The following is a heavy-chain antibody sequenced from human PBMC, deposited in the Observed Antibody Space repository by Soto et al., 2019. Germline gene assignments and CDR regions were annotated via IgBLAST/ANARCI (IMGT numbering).Heavy chain of an antibody. Sequence: PSETLSLTCTVSGGSISSSSYYWGWIRQPPGKGLEWIGSMYYSGSTYYNPSLRSRITISVDTSKNLFSLKLSSVTAADTAVYYCARQARGPANDYYYYYGLDVSGQGTTVTVSS. CDR1: GGSISSSSYY. V-gene: IGHV4-39*01. CDR3: ARQARGPANDYYYYYGLDV. J-gene: IGHJ6*02. CDR2: MYYSGST. D-gene: IGHD1-1*01.